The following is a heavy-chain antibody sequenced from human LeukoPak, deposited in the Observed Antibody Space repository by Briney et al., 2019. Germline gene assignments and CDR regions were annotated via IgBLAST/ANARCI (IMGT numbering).Heavy chain of an antibody. CDR1: GYTFTSYG. J-gene: IGHJ3*02. D-gene: IGHD4-23*01. CDR3: ARGFLKARGYGGNSGAFDI. CDR2: ISAYNGNT. Sequence: ASVKVSCKASGYTFTSYGISWVRQAPGQGLEWMGWISAYNGNTNYAQKLQGRVTMTTDTSTSTAYMELRSLRSDDTAVYYCARGFLKARGYGGNSGAFDIWGQGTMVTVSS. V-gene: IGHV1-18*01.